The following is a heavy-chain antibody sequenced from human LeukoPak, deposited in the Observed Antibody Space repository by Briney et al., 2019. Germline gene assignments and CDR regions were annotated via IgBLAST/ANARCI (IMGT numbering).Heavy chain of an antibody. CDR3: ARDLLSPDYYDSSGSPDY. CDR1: GFTSSSYW. V-gene: IGHV3-74*01. Sequence: GGSLRLSCAVSGFTSSSYWMHWVRQAPGKGLVWVSRINNDGTYTVYADSVKGRFTISRDNAKNTLYLQMNSLRAEDTAVYYCARDLLSPDYYDSSGSPDYWGQGTLVTVSS. CDR2: INNDGTYT. J-gene: IGHJ4*02. D-gene: IGHD3-22*01.